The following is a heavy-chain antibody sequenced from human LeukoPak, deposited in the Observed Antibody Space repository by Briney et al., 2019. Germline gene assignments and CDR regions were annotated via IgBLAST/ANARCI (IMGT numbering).Heavy chain of an antibody. Sequence: GASVKVSCKASAYTFSSYLVHWVRQAPGQGLEWMGLIDPSGGSTDYAQKFQGRVTMTRDTSISTAYMELSRLRSDDTAVYYCARGPRGSRPRSNFDYWGQGTLVTVSS. CDR3: ARGPRGSRPRSNFDY. J-gene: IGHJ4*02. CDR2: IDPSGGST. V-gene: IGHV1-46*01. D-gene: IGHD3-10*01. CDR1: AYTFSSYL.